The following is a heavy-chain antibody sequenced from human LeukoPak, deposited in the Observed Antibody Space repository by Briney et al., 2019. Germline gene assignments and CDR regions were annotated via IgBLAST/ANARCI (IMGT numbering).Heavy chain of an antibody. CDR1: GYTFTDEY. CDR3: VRHLTDPTSGDY. Sequence: ASVKVSCKTSGYTFTDEYIHWVRQAPGHGLECMGWMHPNTGDTVYVQKFQGRVTFTWDTSISTAYMELHRLRSDDTAVYYCVRHLTDPTSGDYWGQGTLVTVSS. J-gene: IGHJ4*02. CDR2: MHPNTGDT. D-gene: IGHD1-14*01. V-gene: IGHV1-2*02.